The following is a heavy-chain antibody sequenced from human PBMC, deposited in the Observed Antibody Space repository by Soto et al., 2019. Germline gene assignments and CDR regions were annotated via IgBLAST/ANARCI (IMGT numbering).Heavy chain of an antibody. CDR1: GGSISSTSYY. Sequence: PSETLSLTCTVSGGSISSTSYYWGWIRQPPGRGLEWIGFIYYAGSTKYNPSLNSRVTISVDTSQNQFSLKLSSVTAADTAVYYCARHSPDFDWLSQFDYWGQGTLVSVSS. V-gene: IGHV4-61*05. J-gene: IGHJ4*02. CDR2: IYYAGST. D-gene: IGHD3-9*01. CDR3: ARHSPDFDWLSQFDY.